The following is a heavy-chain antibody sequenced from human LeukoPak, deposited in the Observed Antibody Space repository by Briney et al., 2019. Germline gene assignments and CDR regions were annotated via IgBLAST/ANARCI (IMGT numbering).Heavy chain of an antibody. J-gene: IGHJ4*02. CDR3: AKGAYDYIEMGYFDS. V-gene: IGHV3-23*01. D-gene: IGHD5-12*01. CDR2: LIGSSGST. CDR1: GFTSINYA. Sequence: GGSLRLSCAASGFTSINYAMNWVRQAPGKGLEWVSVLIGSSGSTDYADSVEGRFTISRDTSKNTVFLQMNSLRAEDTAIYYCAKGAYDYIEMGYFDSWGQGSLVTVSS.